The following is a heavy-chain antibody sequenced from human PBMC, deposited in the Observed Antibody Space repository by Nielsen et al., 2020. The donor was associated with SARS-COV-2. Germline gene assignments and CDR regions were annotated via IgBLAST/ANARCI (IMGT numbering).Heavy chain of an antibody. V-gene: IGHV3-33*06. CDR2: IWYDGSNK. Sequence: WIRQPPGKGLEWVAVIWYDGSNKYYADSVKGRFTISRDNSKNTLYLQMNSLRAEDTAVYYCAKDRPPFYRVRGVLNNWFDPWGQGTLVTVSS. D-gene: IGHD3-10*01. J-gene: IGHJ5*02. CDR3: AKDRPPFYRVRGVLNNWFDP.